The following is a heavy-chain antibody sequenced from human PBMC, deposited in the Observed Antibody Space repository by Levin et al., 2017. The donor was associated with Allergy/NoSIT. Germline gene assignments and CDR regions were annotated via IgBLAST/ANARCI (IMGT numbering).Heavy chain of an antibody. D-gene: IGHD6-13*01. Sequence: GESLKISCVGSGFSFRPYQMSWVRQAPGKGLEWVATMKQDVGDKYYVDSVKGRFAISRDNAKNSLFLQMDSLRAEDSAVYYCVRDCGGIEAAGDLWGQGTLVTVSS. J-gene: IGHJ5*02. CDR1: GFSFRPYQ. CDR2: MKQDVGDK. CDR3: VRDCGGIEAAGDL. V-gene: IGHV3-7*03.